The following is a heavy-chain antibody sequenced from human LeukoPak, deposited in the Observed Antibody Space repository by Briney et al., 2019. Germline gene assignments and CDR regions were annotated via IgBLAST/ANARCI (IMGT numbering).Heavy chain of an antibody. CDR1: GGSVSSGSYY. J-gene: IGHJ3*02. CDR3: ARDGLEYSSRAGAFDI. D-gene: IGHD6-6*01. V-gene: IGHV4-61*01. Sequence: SSETLSLTCTVSGGSVSSGSYYWSWIRQPPGKGLEWIGYIYYSGSTNYNPSLKSRVTISVDTSKNQSSLKLSSVTAADTAVYYCARDGLEYSSRAGAFDIWGQGTMVTVSS. CDR2: IYYSGST.